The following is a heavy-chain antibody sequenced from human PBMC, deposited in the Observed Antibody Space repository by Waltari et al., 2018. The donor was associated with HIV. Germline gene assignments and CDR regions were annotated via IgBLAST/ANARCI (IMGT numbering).Heavy chain of an antibody. D-gene: IGHD2-21*01. CDR2: IYPGDSET. V-gene: IGHV5-51*01. CDR3: ARVLIGADNSFDF. J-gene: IGHJ3*01. Sequence: PGKGLEWMGIIYPGDSETRYNPSFQGKVTIPADTSINTAYLQWHRLQASDTAVYYCARVLIGADNSFDFWGQGTMVTVSS.